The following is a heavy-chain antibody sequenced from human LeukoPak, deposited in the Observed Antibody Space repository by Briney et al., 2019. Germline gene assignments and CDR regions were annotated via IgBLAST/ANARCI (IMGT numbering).Heavy chain of an antibody. CDR1: GFTVSSNY. V-gene: IGHV3-66*02. J-gene: IGHJ3*02. Sequence: GGSLRLSCAASGFTVSSNYMSWVRQAPGKGLEWVSVIYSGGSTYYADSVKGRFTISRDNSKNTLYLQMNSLRAEDTAVYYCARASPPLLLAFDIWGHGTMVTVSS. CDR3: ARASPPLLLAFDI. D-gene: IGHD1-14*01. CDR2: IYSGGST.